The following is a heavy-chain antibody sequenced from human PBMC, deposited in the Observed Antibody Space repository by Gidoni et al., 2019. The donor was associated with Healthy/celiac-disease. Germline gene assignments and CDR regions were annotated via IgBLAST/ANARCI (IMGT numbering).Heavy chain of an antibody. Sequence: EVQLVESGGGLVQPGGSLKPPCAASGFPFSGAPMHWVRQASGKGLGWVGRIRSKANSYATAYAASVKGRFTISRDDSKNTAYLQMNSLKTEDTAVYYCTSRDFGIAAAGVPDYWGQGTLVTVSS. CDR3: TSRDFGIAAAGVPDY. J-gene: IGHJ4*02. CDR1: GFPFSGAP. CDR2: IRSKANSYAT. V-gene: IGHV3-73*02. D-gene: IGHD6-13*01.